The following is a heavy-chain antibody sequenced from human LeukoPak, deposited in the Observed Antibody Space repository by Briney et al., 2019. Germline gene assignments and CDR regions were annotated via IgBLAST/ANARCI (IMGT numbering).Heavy chain of an antibody. J-gene: IGHJ4*02. CDR1: GFTFSSYE. CDR3: TTSRDPAGRPDY. V-gene: IGHV3-15*01. CDR2: IKSKTDGGTT. Sequence: SGGSLRLSCAASGFTFSSYEMSWVRQAPGKGLEWVGRIKSKTDGGTTDYAAPVKGRFTISSDDSKNTLYLQMNSLKTEDTAVYYCTTSRDPAGRPDYWGQGTLVSVSS. D-gene: IGHD6-6*01.